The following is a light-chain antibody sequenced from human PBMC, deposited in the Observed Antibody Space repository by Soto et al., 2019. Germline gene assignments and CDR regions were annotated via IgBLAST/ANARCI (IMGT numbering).Light chain of an antibody. V-gene: IGKV1-6*01. J-gene: IGKJ1*01. CDR1: QGIRND. Sequence: AIPMTQSPSSLSASVGDRVTITCRASQGIRNDLGWYQQKPGKAPKLLIYAASSLQSGVPSRFSGSGSGTDFTLTISSLQAEDFASYYCLQDYNEARTFGQGTKVEIK. CDR3: LQDYNEART. CDR2: AAS.